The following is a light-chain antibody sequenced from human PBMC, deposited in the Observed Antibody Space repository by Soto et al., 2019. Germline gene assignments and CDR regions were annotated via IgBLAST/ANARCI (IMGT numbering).Light chain of an antibody. V-gene: IGLV2-14*01. Sequence: QSVLTQPASVSGSPGQSITISCTGTYSDVGGYNYVSWYQQHPGKAPKLMIYDVTNRPSGVSNRFSGSKSGNTASLTISGLQAEDEADYYCSSYTTTSPTRVFGGGTKLTVL. CDR3: SSYTTTSPTRV. CDR2: DVT. J-gene: IGLJ3*02. CDR1: YSDVGGYNY.